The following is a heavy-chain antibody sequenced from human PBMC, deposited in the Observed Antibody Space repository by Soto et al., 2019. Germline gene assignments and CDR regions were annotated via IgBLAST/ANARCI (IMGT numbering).Heavy chain of an antibody. CDR3: ARNQGTRRTNFFYYMDV. D-gene: IGHD3-3*01. V-gene: IGHV3-7*01. J-gene: IGHJ6*03. CDR1: GFISNVYW. CDR2: INGDGSEK. Sequence: GGSLRLSCAASGFISNVYWMTWVRQAPGKGLEWVANINGDGSEKNYVESVKGRFTISSDNAKNSVDLQMNTLRDEDTAVYYCARNQGTRRTNFFYYMDVWGVGSTVTVSS.